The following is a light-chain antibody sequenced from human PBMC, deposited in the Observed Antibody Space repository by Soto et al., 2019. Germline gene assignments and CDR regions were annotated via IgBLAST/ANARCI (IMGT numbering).Light chain of an antibody. Sequence: IQITHSPSSLSASVLDILTMSCRASQGIGNALGWYQQKPGKPPKVLIYGASNLQSGVPSRFSGSGSGTEFTLTISSLQPDDFATYYCQQYNSYSPTFGQGTKVDIK. CDR2: GAS. CDR1: QGIGNA. V-gene: IGKV1-17*01. J-gene: IGKJ1*01. CDR3: QQYNSYSPT.